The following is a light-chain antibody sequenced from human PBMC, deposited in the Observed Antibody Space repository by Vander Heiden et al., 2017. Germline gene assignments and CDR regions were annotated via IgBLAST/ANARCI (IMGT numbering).Light chain of an antibody. CDR1: QSVSSSY. CDR3: QQYGSSLLT. V-gene: IGKV3-20*01. CDR2: GAS. Sequence: EIVLTQSPGTLSLSPGERATLSCRASQSVSSSYLAWYRLKPGQAPRLLIYGASSSATGIPDRFSDSGSGTDFTLTISRLEPEDFAVYYCQQYGSSLLTFGGGTKVEIK. J-gene: IGKJ4*01.